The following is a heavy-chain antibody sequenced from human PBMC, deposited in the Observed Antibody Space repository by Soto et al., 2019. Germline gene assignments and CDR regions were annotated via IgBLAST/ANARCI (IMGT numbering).Heavy chain of an antibody. CDR1: GGTFSSYA. CDR2: IIPIFGTA. D-gene: IGHD4-17*01. J-gene: IGHJ6*02. V-gene: IGHV1-69*13. Sequence: ASVKVSCKASGGTFSSYAISWVRQAPGQGLEWMGGIIPIFGTANYAQKFQGRVTITADESTSTAYMELSSLRSEDTAVYYCARGEKDYGDRRDYYGMDVWGQGTTVTVSS. CDR3: ARGEKDYGDRRDYYGMDV.